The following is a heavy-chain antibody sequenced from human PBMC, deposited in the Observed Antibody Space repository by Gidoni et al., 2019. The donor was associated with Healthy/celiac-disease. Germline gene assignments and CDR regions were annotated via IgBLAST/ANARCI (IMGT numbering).Heavy chain of an antibody. D-gene: IGHD1-1*01. CDR3: ARDVKGTGPYAFDI. Sequence: EVQLVESGGGLVQPGGSLRLSCAASGFTFSSYSMNWVRQAPGKGLEWVSYISSSSSTIYYADSVKGRFTISRDNAKNSLYLQMNSLRDEDTAVYYCARDVKGTGPYAFDIWGQGTMVTVSS. CDR1: GFTFSSYS. CDR2: ISSSSSTI. V-gene: IGHV3-48*02. J-gene: IGHJ3*02.